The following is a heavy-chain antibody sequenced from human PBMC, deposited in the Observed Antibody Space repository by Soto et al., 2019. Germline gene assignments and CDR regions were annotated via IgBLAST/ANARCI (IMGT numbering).Heavy chain of an antibody. CDR1: GGSISSGGYY. D-gene: IGHD3-16*01. CDR2: IFYSGST. CDR3: ARDSPYVDTPCFDS. V-gene: IGHV4-31*01. Sequence: QVQLQESGPGLVKPSQTLSLTCTVSGGSISSGGYYWSWIRQHPGKGLEWIGYIFYSGSTQYNPSLKCLVTISLDTSENQYSLKLTSVMAADTAVYYCARDSPYVDTPCFDSWGQGTLVTVSS. J-gene: IGHJ4*02.